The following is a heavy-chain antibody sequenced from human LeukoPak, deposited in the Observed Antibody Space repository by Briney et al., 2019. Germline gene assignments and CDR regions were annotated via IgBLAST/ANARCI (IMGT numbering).Heavy chain of an antibody. CDR3: ARKGGYCSGGSCYSTYFDY. J-gene: IGHJ4*02. CDR1: GYTFTGYY. D-gene: IGHD2-15*01. Sequence: ASVKVSCKASGYTFTGYYTHWVRQAPGQGLEWMGIINPSGGSTSYAQKFQGRVTMTRDTSTSTVYMELSSLRSEDTAVYYCARKGGYCSGGSCYSTYFDYWGQGTLVTVSS. CDR2: INPSGGST. V-gene: IGHV1-46*01.